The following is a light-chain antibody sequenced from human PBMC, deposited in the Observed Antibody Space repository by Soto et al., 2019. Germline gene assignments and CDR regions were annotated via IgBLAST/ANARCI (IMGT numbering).Light chain of an antibody. J-gene: IGKJ5*01. Sequence: EIVLTQSPASLSLSPGERATLSCRASQSVNSNLAWYQHKPGQAPRLLIYDASNRATGIPARFSGSGSGTDFTLTVSSLGPEDFAVYYCQHGSDWPPFTFGQGTRLE. CDR3: QHGSDWPPFT. V-gene: IGKV3-11*01. CDR1: QSVNSN. CDR2: DAS.